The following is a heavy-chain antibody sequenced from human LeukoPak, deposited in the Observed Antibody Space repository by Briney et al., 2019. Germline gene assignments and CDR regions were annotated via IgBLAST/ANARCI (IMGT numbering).Heavy chain of an antibody. D-gene: IGHD6-19*01. Sequence: KSGGSLRLSCAASGFTFSSYSMNWVRQAPGRGLEWVSSISTSSSYIYYADSVKGRFTISRDNAKNSLYLQMNSLRVEDTAVYYCARPSNEGQWLVGQGVDYWGQGTLVTVSS. CDR3: ARPSNEGQWLVGQGVDY. CDR1: GFTFSSYS. J-gene: IGHJ4*02. CDR2: ISTSSSYI. V-gene: IGHV3-21*01.